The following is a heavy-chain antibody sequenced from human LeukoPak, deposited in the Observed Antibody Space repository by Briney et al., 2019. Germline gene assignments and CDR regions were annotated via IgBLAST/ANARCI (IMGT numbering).Heavy chain of an antibody. CDR3: AKARGRLTMVRGVIITSG. Sequence: GGSLRLSCAASGFTLRSYTMNWVRQAPGKGLEWVSSIGISSNKIYYADSVKGRFIISRDNAKNSVYLQMNSLRAEDTAVYYCAKARGRLTMVRGVIITSGWGQGTLVTVSS. CDR1: GFTLRSYT. D-gene: IGHD3-10*01. CDR2: IGISSNKI. J-gene: IGHJ4*02. V-gene: IGHV3-21*04.